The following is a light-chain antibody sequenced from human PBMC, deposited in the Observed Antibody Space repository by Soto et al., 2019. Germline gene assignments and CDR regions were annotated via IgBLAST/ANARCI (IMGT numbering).Light chain of an antibody. CDR3: QHYSSSPPAIT. V-gene: IGKV3-20*01. CDR1: QSVSSSY. J-gene: IGKJ5*01. Sequence: EIVLTQSPGTLSLSPGERATLSCRASQSVSSSYLAWYQQKPGQAPRLLIYGASSRATGIPDRFSGSGSGTDFTLTISRLEPEDFAVYYCQHYSSSPPAITFGQGTRLEIK. CDR2: GAS.